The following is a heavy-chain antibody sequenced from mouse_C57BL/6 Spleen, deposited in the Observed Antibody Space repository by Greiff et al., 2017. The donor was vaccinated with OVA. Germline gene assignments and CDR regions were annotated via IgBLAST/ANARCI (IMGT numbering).Heavy chain of an antibody. V-gene: IGHV14-2*01. CDR2: IDPEDGET. J-gene: IGHJ3*01. Sequence: VQLKQSGAELVKPGASVKLSCTASGFNIKDYYMHWVKQRTEQGLEWIGRIDPEDGETKSAPKFPGKATLTADTSANTAYLQLSSLTSENTAVYYCAEDYDGAWFAYWGQGTLVTVSA. CDR3: AEDYDGAWFAY. D-gene: IGHD2-4*01. CDR1: GFNIKDYY.